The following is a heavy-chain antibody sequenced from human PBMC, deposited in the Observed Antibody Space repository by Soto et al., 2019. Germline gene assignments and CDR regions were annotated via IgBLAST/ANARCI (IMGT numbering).Heavy chain of an antibody. D-gene: IGHD6-13*01. CDR2: ISYDGSNN. V-gene: IGHV3-30*18. J-gene: IGHJ4*02. CDR1: GFTFGSYG. CDR3: AKDRAAAGTIASDY. Sequence: GGSLRLSCAASGFTFGSYGMHWVRQAPGKGLEWVAVISYDGSNNYYADSVKGRFSISRDNFKNTLYLQMNSLRAEDTAVYYCAKDRAAAGTIASDYWGQGTLVTVSS.